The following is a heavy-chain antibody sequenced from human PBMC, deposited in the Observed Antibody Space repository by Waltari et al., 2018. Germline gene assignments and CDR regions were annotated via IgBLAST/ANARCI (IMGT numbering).Heavy chain of an antibody. CDR3: VRTYSSAWYYFDS. CDR1: GFTFSSHA. J-gene: IGHJ4*02. V-gene: IGHV3-64D*06. D-gene: IGHD6-19*01. Sequence: EVQLVESGGGLVQPGGSPRLSCSASGFTFSSHAIHWVRQAPGTGLESVSGISGDGITTYYADSVKGRFSISRDNSKNTVYLQMSSLRAEDTAVYYCVRTYSSAWYYFDSWGQGTLVTVSS. CDR2: ISGDGITT.